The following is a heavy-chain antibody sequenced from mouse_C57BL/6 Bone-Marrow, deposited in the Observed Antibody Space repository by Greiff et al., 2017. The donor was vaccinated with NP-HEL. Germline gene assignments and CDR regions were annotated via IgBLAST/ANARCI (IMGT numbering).Heavy chain of an antibody. CDR2: INYDGSST. V-gene: IGHV5-16*01. CDR1: GFTFSDYY. D-gene: IGHD1-1*01. Sequence: EVKLVESEGGLVQPGSSMKLSCTASGFTFSDYYMAWVRQVPEKGLEWVANINYDGSSTYYLDSLKSRFIISRDNAKNILYLQMSSLKSEDTATYYCARGYGSFMDYWGQGTSVTVSS. CDR3: ARGYGSFMDY. J-gene: IGHJ4*01.